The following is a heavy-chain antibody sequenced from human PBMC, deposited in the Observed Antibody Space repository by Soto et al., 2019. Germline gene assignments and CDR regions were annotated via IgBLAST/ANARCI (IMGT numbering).Heavy chain of an antibody. CDR2: IYYSGST. D-gene: IGHD3-10*01. Sequence: QVQLQESGPGLVKPSQTLSLTCTVSGGSISSGGYYWSWIRQHPGKGLEWIGYIYYSGSTYYNPSLKSRVTISVDTSKNQSSLKLSSVTAADTAVYYCARELRFGEYYYGMDVWGQGTTVTVSS. CDR3: ARELRFGEYYYGMDV. V-gene: IGHV4-31*03. J-gene: IGHJ6*02. CDR1: GGSISSGGYY.